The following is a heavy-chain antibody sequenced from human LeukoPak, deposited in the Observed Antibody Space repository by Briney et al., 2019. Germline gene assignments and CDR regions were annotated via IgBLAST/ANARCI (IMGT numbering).Heavy chain of an antibody. CDR1: GFTFSTYA. Sequence: GGSLRLSCAASGFTFSTYAMSWVRQAPGKGLEWVSGISISGGSAYYADSVKGRFTISRDNSKNTLYLQMTRLRAEDTAVYYCAKDRDLFFAHCWFDLWGQGILVTVSS. CDR2: ISISGGSA. J-gene: IGHJ5*02. CDR3: AKDRDLFFAHCWFDL. V-gene: IGHV3-23*01. D-gene: IGHD3-10*01.